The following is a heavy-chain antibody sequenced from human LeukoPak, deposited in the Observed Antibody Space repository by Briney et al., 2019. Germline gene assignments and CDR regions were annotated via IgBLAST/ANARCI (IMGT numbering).Heavy chain of an antibody. CDR1: GFTFSTSW. Sequence: PGGSLRLSCAASGFTFSTSWMNWVRQAPGKGLEWVGMIKGDGSQSYYVDSVRGRLTISRDNAKDALYLQMNSLRAEDAAVYYCARDASASSTGWYYFDHWGQGALVTVSS. J-gene: IGHJ4*02. CDR3: ARDASASSTGWYYFDH. D-gene: IGHD6-19*01. V-gene: IGHV3-7*03. CDR2: IKGDGSQS.